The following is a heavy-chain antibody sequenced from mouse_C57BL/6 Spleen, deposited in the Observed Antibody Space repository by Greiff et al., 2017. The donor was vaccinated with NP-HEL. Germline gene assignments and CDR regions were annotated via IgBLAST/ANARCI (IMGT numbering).Heavy chain of an antibody. CDR2: IHPNSGST. D-gene: IGHD1-1*01. J-gene: IGHJ3*01. V-gene: IGHV1-64*01. Sequence: VQLQQSGAELVKPGASVKLSCKASGYTFTSYWMHWVKQRPGQGLEWIGMIHPNSGSTNYNEKFKSKAKLTVDKSSSTAYMQLSSLTSEDSAVYYCARCATPRGFAYWGQVTLVTVSA. CDR3: ARCATPRGFAY. CDR1: GYTFTSYW.